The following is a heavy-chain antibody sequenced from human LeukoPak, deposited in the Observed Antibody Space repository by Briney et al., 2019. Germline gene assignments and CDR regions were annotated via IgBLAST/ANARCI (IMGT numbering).Heavy chain of an antibody. J-gene: IGHJ4*02. Sequence: ETLSLTCTVSGGSISSSSYYWGWIRQPPGKGLEWIGSIYYSGSTYYNPSIKSRVTISVDTSKNQFSLKLSSVTAADTAVYYCARHKGYCSSTSCSFFDYWGQGTLVTVS. D-gene: IGHD2-2*01. CDR1: GGSISSSSYY. V-gene: IGHV4-39*01. CDR2: IYYSGST. CDR3: ARHKGYCSSTSCSFFDY.